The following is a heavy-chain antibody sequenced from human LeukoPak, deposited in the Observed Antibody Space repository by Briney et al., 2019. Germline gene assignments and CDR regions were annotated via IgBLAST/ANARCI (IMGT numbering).Heavy chain of an antibody. V-gene: IGHV3-21*04. J-gene: IGHJ5*02. D-gene: IGHD3-22*01. CDR1: GFTFSSYS. CDR2: ISSSSSYI. Sequence: GGSLRLSCAASGFTFSSYSMNRVRQAPGKVLEWVSSISSSSSYIYYADSVKGRFTISRDNAKNSLYLQMNSRRAEDTAVYYCARGPMIVVVNAWGQGTLVTVSS. CDR3: ARGPMIVVVNA.